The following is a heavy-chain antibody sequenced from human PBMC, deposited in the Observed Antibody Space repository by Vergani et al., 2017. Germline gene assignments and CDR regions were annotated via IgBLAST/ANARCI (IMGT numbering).Heavy chain of an antibody. J-gene: IGHJ3*02. V-gene: IGHV3-21*01. CDR3: AREQSSGWFDAFDI. Sequence: EVQLLESGGGLVQPGGSLRLSCAASGFTFSSYAMSWVRQAPGKGLEWVSSISSSSSYIYYADSVKGRFTISRDNAKNSLYLQMNSLRAEDTAVYYCAREQSSGWFDAFDIWGQGTMVTVSS. D-gene: IGHD6-19*01. CDR2: ISSSSSYI. CDR1: GFTFSSYA.